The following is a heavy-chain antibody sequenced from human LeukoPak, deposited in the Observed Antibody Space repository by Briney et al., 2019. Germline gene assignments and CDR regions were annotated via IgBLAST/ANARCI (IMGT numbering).Heavy chain of an antibody. CDR1: GFTFSSYA. J-gene: IGHJ4*02. CDR3: AKLSGWTGWFFDY. Sequence: GGSLRLSCAASGFTFSSYAISSVRQAPGKGLEWVSAISKSGDSTYYADSVKGRFTISRDNSKNTIYLQMNSLRVEDTAVYYCAKLSGWTGWFFDYWGQGTVVTVSS. V-gene: IGHV3-23*01. CDR2: ISKSGDST. D-gene: IGHD6-19*01.